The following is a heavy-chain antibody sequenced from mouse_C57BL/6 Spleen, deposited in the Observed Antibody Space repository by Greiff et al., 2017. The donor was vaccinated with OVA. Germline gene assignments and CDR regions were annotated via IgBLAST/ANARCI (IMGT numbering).Heavy chain of an antibody. J-gene: IGHJ2*01. Sequence: DVKLVESGGGLVKPGGSLKLSCAASGFTFSDYGMHWVRQAPEKGLEWVAYISSGSSTIYYADTVKGRFTISRDNAKNTLYLQMSHLKSEDTAMYYCAREDEASYYFDYWGQGTTLTVSS. V-gene: IGHV5-17*03. D-gene: IGHD6-1*01. CDR3: AREDEASYYFDY. CDR2: ISSGSSTI. CDR1: GFTFSDYG.